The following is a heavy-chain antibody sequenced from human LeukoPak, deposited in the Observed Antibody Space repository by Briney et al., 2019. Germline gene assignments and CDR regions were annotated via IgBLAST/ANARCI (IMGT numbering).Heavy chain of an antibody. CDR2: INHSGST. D-gene: IGHD4-17*01. J-gene: IGHJ4*02. CDR1: GGSFSGYY. V-gene: IGHV4-34*01. Sequence: SETLSLTCAVYGGSFSGYYWSWIRQPPGKGLEWIGEINHSGSTYYNPSLKSRVTISVDTSKNQFSLKLSSVTAADTAVYYCAREVSTVTTAWYFDYWGQGTLVTVSS. CDR3: AREVSTVTTAWYFDY.